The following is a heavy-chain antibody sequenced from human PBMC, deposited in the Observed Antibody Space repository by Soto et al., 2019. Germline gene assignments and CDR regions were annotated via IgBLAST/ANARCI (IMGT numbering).Heavy chain of an antibody. V-gene: IGHV4-59*05. CDR1: GFTFSNYA. J-gene: IGHJ4*02. CDR3: GGQDYGAKGYYFEN. Sequence: PXXSLRLSFTASGFTFSNYAMRWVPQAPGKGLEWIGSIYYIGNTYYNPSLKSRVTISIDTSKTQFSLKMNSVTDADTAVYFCGGQDYGAKGYYFENWGQGALVTVSS. D-gene: IGHD4-17*01. CDR2: IYYIGNT.